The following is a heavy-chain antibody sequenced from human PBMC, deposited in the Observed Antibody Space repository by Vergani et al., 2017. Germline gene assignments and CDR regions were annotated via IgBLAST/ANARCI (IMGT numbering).Heavy chain of an antibody. CDR1: GFTFDDYA. J-gene: IGHJ4*02. V-gene: IGHV3-15*01. CDR3: TLGPGNRGFDY. Sequence: EVQLVESGGGLVQPGGSLRLSCAASGFTFDDYAMHWVRQAPGKGLEYIGRIKSVSDGETRDYAAPVKGRFNISRDDSKNKVYLQMNSLKIEDTGVYYCTLGPGNRGFDYWWQGTLVTVSS. CDR2: IKSVSDGETR. D-gene: IGHD1-14*01.